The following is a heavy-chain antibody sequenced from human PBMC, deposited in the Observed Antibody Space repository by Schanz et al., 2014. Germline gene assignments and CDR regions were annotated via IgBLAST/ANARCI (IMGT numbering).Heavy chain of an antibody. CDR1: GFTFNSYA. V-gene: IGHV3-30-3*01. J-gene: IGHJ4*02. Sequence: VQLLESGGGLVQPGGSLRLSCAASGFTFNSYAMTWVRQAPGKGLEWVALISNDGSIKYYADSVEGRFTISRDNSKNTLYLHMNTLRSEDTAVYYCAKDSTHIDIVLVPTAIDYWGQGTLVTVSS. D-gene: IGHD2-2*01. CDR2: ISNDGSIK. CDR3: AKDSTHIDIVLVPTAIDY.